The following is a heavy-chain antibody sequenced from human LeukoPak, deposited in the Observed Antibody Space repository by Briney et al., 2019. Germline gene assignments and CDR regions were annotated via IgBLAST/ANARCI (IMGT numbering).Heavy chain of an antibody. V-gene: IGHV4-4*07. CDR1: GTSISSYH. CDR2: IYTRGPT. Sequence: SESMSLTCTVSGTSISSYHWSWIRQPAGKRLEWIGRIYTRGPTNYHPSLYSRVTVSVDTSKNHFTLKLTAVTAAHTAVYYCARGGSYPDSWGQGILVTV. D-gene: IGHD1-26*01. J-gene: IGHJ5*01. CDR3: ARGGSYPDS.